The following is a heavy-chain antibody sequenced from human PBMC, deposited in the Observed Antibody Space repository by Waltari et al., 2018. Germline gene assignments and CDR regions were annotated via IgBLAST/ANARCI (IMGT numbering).Heavy chain of an antibody. D-gene: IGHD2-15*01. CDR1: GGSFSGYY. V-gene: IGHV4-34*01. CDR2: INHSGST. Sequence: QVQLQQWGAGLLKPSETLSLTCAVYGGSFSGYYWSWIRQPPGKGLEWIGEINHSGSTNYNPPLKSRVTISVDTSKNQFSLKLSSVTAADTAVYYCASGHCSGGSCTWGLDYWGQGTLVTVSS. J-gene: IGHJ4*02. CDR3: ASGHCSGGSCTWGLDY.